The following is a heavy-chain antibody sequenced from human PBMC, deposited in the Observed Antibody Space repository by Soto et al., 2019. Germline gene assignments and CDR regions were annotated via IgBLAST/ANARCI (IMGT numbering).Heavy chain of an antibody. V-gene: IGHV1-18*01. CDR3: ATAGGITIFGVVNYMDV. Sequence: ASVKASCKASGYTFTSYGISWVRQSPGQGLEWMGWISAYNGNTNYAQKLQGRVTMTTDTSTSTAYMELRSLRSDDTAVYYCATAGGITIFGVVNYMDVWGKGTTVTVSS. CDR2: ISAYNGNT. J-gene: IGHJ6*03. CDR1: GYTFTSYG. D-gene: IGHD3-3*01.